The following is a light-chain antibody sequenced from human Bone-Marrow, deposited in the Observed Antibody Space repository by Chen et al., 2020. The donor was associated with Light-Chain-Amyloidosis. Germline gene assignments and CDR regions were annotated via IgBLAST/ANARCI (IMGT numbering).Light chain of an antibody. CDR3: QVWDRSSDRPV. Sequence: SYVLTQPSSVSVAPGQTATIACGGNNIGSTSVHWYQQTPGTAPLLVVYDDSDRPSGIHERLSGSNSGNTATLTSSRVEAEDEADYYCQVWDRSSDRPVFGGGTKLTVL. V-gene: IGLV3-21*02. CDR1: NIGSTS. CDR2: DDS. J-gene: IGLJ3*02.